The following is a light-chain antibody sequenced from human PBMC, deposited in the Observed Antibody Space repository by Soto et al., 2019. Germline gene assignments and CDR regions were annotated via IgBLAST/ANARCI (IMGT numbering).Light chain of an antibody. CDR3: SSFASTRTRL. Sequence: QAALTQHASVYETPGQPITISCTSASSDIGSYYYVSWYQQHPGKDPNLIIYEVTDRPSGVSNRFSGSKSGNTDSLNISGLQAEDEADYYCSSFASTRTRLFGSGTKVTVL. V-gene: IGLV2-14*01. CDR1: SSDIGSYYY. J-gene: IGLJ1*01. CDR2: EVT.